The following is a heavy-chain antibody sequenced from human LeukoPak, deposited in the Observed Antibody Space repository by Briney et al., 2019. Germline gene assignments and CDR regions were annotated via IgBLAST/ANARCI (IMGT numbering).Heavy chain of an antibody. J-gene: IGHJ4*02. CDR2: INPNSGGT. CDR3: ATGSLGDFDY. CDR1: GYTFTGYY. Sequence: ASVKVSCKASGYTFTGYYMHWVRQAPGQGLEWMGWINPNSGGTNYAQKFQGRVTITRDTSASTAYMELSSLRSEDTAVYYCATGSLGDFDYWGQGTLVTVSS. V-gene: IGHV1-2*02. D-gene: IGHD3-10*01.